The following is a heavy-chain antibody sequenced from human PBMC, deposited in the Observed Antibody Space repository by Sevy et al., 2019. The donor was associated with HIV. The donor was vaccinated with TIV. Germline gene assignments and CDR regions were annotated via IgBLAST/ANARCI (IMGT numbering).Heavy chain of an antibody. CDR1: GFTFDDYA. D-gene: IGHD4-17*01. CDR3: AKAMHGDYYYYGMDV. V-gene: IGHV3-43D*03. CDR2: ISWDGGST. J-gene: IGHJ6*02. Sequence: GGSLRLSCAASGFTFDDYAMHWVRQAPGKGLEWVSLISWDGGSTYYADSVKGRFTISRDNSKNSLYLKMNSRRAEDTALYYCAKAMHGDYYYYGMDVWGQGTTVTVSS.